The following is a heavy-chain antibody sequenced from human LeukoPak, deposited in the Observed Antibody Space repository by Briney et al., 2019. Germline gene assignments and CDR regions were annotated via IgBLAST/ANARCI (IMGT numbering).Heavy chain of an antibody. CDR1: GYTFINYY. D-gene: IGHD1-26*01. CDR2: INPSGGGA. J-gene: IGHJ4*02. CDR3: ARPTATNSFDN. V-gene: IGHV1-46*01. Sequence: ASVKVSCKASGYTFINYYMHWVRQAPGQGLEWMGIINPSGGGAYYAQKFQGRVTMTRDMSTTTMYMELSSLRSEDTAVYYCARPTATNSFDNWGQGTLVTVSS.